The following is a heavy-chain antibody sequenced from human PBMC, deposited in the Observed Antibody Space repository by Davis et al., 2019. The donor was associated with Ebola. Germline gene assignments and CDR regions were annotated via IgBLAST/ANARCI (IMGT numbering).Heavy chain of an antibody. V-gene: IGHV4-59*01. Sequence: MPSETLSLTCTISDGSISSYYWNWIRQPPGKGLEWIGYIHYSGNTNYSPSLRSRVTMSIDTSKNQFSLKLSSVTAADTAVYYCARPRDLRSPLLASDVWGQGTMVTVSS. D-gene: IGHD5-12*01. CDR2: IHYSGNT. J-gene: IGHJ3*01. CDR1: DGSISSYY. CDR3: ARPRDLRSPLLASDV.